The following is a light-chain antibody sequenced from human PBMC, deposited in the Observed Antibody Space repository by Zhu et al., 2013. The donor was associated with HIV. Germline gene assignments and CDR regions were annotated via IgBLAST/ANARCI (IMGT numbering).Light chain of an antibody. CDR3: QQFNSLPFT. CDR2: GAS. J-gene: IGKJ3*01. Sequence: DIQLTQSPSFLSAAVEDTVRITCRASQGINTFLAWYQQKPGRAPKLLLYGASTLHNGVPLRFRGSGSGTEFALTVYGLQPEDSATYYCQQFNSLPFTFGPGTKVDVK. V-gene: IGKV1-9*01. CDR1: QGINTF.